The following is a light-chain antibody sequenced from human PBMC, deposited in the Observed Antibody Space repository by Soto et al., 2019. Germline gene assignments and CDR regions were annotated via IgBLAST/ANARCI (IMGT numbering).Light chain of an antibody. CDR1: SSDVGGYNY. Sequence: QSALTQPASVSGSPGQSITISCIGTSSDVGGYNYVSWYQQHPGKAPKLMIYDVSNRPSGVSNRFSGSKSGNTASLTISGLQAEDEADYYCSSYTSSSTLEGVFGTGTKVTVL. V-gene: IGLV2-14*01. CDR3: SSYTSSSTLEGV. CDR2: DVS. J-gene: IGLJ1*01.